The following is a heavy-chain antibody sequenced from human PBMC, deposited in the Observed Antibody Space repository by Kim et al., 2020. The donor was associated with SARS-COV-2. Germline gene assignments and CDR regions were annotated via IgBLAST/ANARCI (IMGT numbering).Heavy chain of an antibody. J-gene: IGHJ4*02. CDR1: GFTFSRYW. V-gene: IGHV3-74*01. Sequence: GGSLRLSCAASGFTFSRYWMHWVRQPPGKGLVWVSRIYSDGSGTSYADSVKGRFTISRDNAKNTLYLQMNSLRAEDTALYYCARRAVDSSGTYYFDYWGQETLVTVSS. D-gene: IGHD3-22*01. CDR2: IYSDGSGT. CDR3: ARRAVDSSGTYYFDY.